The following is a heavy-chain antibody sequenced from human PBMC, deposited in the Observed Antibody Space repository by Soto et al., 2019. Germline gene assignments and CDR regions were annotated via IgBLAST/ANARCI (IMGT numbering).Heavy chain of an antibody. Sequence: RLSCAASGFNVSSNSMNWVRQAPGKGLEWLSLIHSDGNTKYADSVKGRFTISRDSFENTFYLQMNSLRAEDTAVYYCARHVWLESWGQGTLVTVSS. CDR1: GFNVSSNS. J-gene: IGHJ5*01. V-gene: IGHV3-53*01. CDR2: IHSDGNT. D-gene: IGHD3-10*02. CDR3: ARHVWLES.